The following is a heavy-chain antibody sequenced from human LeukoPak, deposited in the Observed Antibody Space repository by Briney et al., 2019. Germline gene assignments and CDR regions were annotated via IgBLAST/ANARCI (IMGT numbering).Heavy chain of an antibody. Sequence: GESLRLSCAASGFSFSSYWMHWVRHAPGKGLVWVSRIKGDGSYITYADSVKGRFTISRDNARNTLYLEMNSLRADDTAVYYCARDSPSGFFYLWGRGTLVTVSS. CDR2: IKGDGSYI. J-gene: IGHJ2*01. CDR3: ARDSPSGFFYL. D-gene: IGHD6-19*01. V-gene: IGHV3-74*01. CDR1: GFSFSSYW.